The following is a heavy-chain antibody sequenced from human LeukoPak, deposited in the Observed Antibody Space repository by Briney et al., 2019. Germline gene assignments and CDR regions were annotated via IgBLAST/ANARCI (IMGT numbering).Heavy chain of an antibody. Sequence: GGSLRLSCAASGFTFSNAYRNWVRQAPGKGLEWVGRIKPKTDGETTEYAAPVKGRFSISRDDSKNMLYLQMNSLKTEDTAVYYCITPLPYSAQGGQGTLVTVSS. CDR3: ITPLPYSAQ. D-gene: IGHD2-21*01. CDR1: GFTFSNAY. J-gene: IGHJ4*02. V-gene: IGHV3-15*07. CDR2: IKPKTDGETT.